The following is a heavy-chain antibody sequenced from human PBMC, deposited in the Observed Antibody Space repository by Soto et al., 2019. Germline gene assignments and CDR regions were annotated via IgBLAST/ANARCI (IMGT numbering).Heavy chain of an antibody. V-gene: IGHV4-59*01. CDR2: IYYSGST. CDR1: GGSISSYY. D-gene: IGHD4-17*01. CDR3: ARVYYGGNSDGWFDP. J-gene: IGHJ5*02. Sequence: SETVSLTCTVSGGSISSYYWSWIRQPPGKGLEWIGYIYYSGSTNYNPSLKSRVTISVDTSKNQFSLKLSSVTAADTAVYYCARVYYGGNSDGWFDPWGQGTLVTVSS.